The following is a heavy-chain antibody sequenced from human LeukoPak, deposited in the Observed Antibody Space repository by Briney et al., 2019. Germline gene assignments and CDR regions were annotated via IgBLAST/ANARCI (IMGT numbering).Heavy chain of an antibody. CDR2: IWYDGSNK. J-gene: IGHJ3*02. CDR3: ARDRSYGDLWAAFDI. V-gene: IGHV3-33*01. CDR1: GFTFSSYG. D-gene: IGHD4-17*01. Sequence: HPGRPLRLSCAASGFTFSSYGMHWVRQAPGKGLEWVAVIWYDGSNKYYADSVKGRFTISRDNSKNTLYLQMNSLRAEDTAVYYCARDRSYGDLWAAFDIWGQGTMVTVSS.